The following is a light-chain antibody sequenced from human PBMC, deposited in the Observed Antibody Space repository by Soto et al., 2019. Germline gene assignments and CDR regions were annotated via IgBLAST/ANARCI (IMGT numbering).Light chain of an antibody. Sequence: EIVMTHSPATLSVSPGDRATLSCRASQTVRDNLAWYQQKPGQAPRLLIYGASTRATGIPARFSGSGSGTEFTLTIDRLQSEDFALYFCQQSNNWPYTFGQGTKLEI. CDR3: QQSNNWPYT. CDR2: GAS. CDR1: QTVRDN. J-gene: IGKJ2*01. V-gene: IGKV3-15*01.